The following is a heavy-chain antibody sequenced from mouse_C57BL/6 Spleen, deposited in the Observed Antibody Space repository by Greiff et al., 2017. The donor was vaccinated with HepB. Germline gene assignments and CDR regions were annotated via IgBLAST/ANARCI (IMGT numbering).Heavy chain of an antibody. V-gene: IGHV1-64*01. CDR2: IHPNSGST. Sequence: VQLQQSGAELVKPGASVKLSCKASGYTFTSYWMHWVKQRPGQGLEWIGMIHPNSGSTNYNEKFKSKATLTVDKSSSTAYMQLSSLTSEDSAVYYCARGKDRNYAMDYWGQGTSVTVSS. J-gene: IGHJ4*01. CDR1: GYTFTSYW. CDR3: ARGKDRNYAMDY.